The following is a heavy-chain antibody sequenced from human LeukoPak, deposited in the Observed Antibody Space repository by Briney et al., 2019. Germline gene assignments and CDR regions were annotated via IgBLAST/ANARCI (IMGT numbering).Heavy chain of an antibody. Sequence: SETLSLTCAVYGGSFSGYYWSWIRQPPGKGLEWIGEINHSGSTNYNPSLKSRVTISVDTSKNQFSLKLSSVTAADTAVYYCARGRNIVVVPAAPKRYFDYCGQGTLVTVSS. CDR3: ARGRNIVVVPAAPKRYFDY. D-gene: IGHD2-2*01. CDR1: GGSFSGYY. CDR2: INHSGST. V-gene: IGHV4-34*01. J-gene: IGHJ4*02.